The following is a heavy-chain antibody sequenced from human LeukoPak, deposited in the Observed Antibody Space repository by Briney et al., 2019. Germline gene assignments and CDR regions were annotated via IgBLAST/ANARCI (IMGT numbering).Heavy chain of an antibody. J-gene: IGHJ4*02. V-gene: IGHV3-64D*06. D-gene: IGHD3-16*01. CDR3: VKDPCYASPTYSAGGH. CDR1: GFTFSSYA. CDR2: ISSNGGSI. Sequence: PGGSLRLSCSVSGFTFSSYAMYWVRPAPGKGPENVSSISSNGGSIYSADSVKGRFTISRDNSKNTLYLHMSRLRDEDTAVYYCVKDPCYASPTYSAGGHWGQGTRVTVSS.